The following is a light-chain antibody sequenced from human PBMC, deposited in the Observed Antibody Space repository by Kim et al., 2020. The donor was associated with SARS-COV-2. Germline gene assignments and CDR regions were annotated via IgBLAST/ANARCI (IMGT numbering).Light chain of an antibody. CDR1: QSVRNNY. Sequence: TPEERATLACGASQSVRNNYLAWYQQKPGQASRLLIYGAASRATCIPDRFSGSGSGTDFTLTIIRLEPEDFAVYYCQQYGSSPLTFAQGTNVDIK. CDR3: QQYGSSPLT. V-gene: IGKV3-20*01. CDR2: GAA. J-gene: IGKJ1*01.